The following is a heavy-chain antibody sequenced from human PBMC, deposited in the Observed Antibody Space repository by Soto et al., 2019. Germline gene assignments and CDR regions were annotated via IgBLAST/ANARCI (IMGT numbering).Heavy chain of an antibody. CDR2: IRRSGDYT. D-gene: IGHD1-1*01. Sequence: EVQLVESWGGLVMPGGSLRLSCIASGFSFSTYSMNWVRQAPGKGLEWVSSIRRSGDYTYYADSLKGRFTISRDNAKNSLSLQMISLRAEDTAVYYCARSTSLGGMDVWGQGTTVTVSS. V-gene: IGHV3-21*01. J-gene: IGHJ6*02. CDR3: ARSTSLGGMDV. CDR1: GFSFSTYS.